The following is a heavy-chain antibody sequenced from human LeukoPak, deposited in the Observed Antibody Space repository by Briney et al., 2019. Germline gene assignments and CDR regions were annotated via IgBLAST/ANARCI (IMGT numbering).Heavy chain of an antibody. CDR2: ISGSGGNT. J-gene: IGHJ4*02. Sequence: PGGSLRLSCAASGFTFSNYAMSWVRQAPGKGLEWVSAISGSGGNTYYADSVKGRFTISRDNSKNTLYLQMNSLRAEDTAVYYCARDGERYFDFKGGQGTLVTVSS. V-gene: IGHV3-23*01. D-gene: IGHD3-9*01. CDR1: GFTFSNYA. CDR3: ARDGERYFDFK.